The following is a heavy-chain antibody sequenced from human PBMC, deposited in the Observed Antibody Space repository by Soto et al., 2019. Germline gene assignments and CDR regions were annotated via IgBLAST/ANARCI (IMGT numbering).Heavy chain of an antibody. CDR1: GFTFSSYE. J-gene: IGHJ3*02. CDR2: ISPHGSGRTI. D-gene: IGHD3-9*01. CDR3: SGGDMLVPFLGGPVTYAFAI. V-gene: IGHV3-48*03. Sequence: PGGSLRLCCAASGFTFSSYEINWARQAPGKGLEWVSYISPHGSGRTIYYADSVKGRFTLSRDNAKNSLYMQMNSLRAEDTAVYYCSGGDMLVPFLGGPVTYAFAIWGQGTMVTVSS.